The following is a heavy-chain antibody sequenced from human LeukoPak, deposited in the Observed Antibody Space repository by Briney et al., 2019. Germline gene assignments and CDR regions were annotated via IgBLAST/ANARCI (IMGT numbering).Heavy chain of an antibody. CDR3: ARSYYDSSSYDY. CDR2: IIPIFGTA. D-gene: IGHD3-22*01. J-gene: IGHJ4*02. V-gene: IGHV1-69*01. CDR1: GGTFSSYA. Sequence: ASVKVSCKASGGTFSSYAISWVRQAPGQGLEWMGGIIPIFGTANYAQKFQGRVTITADESTSIAYMELSSLRSEDTAVYYCARSYYDSSSYDYWGQGTLVTVSS.